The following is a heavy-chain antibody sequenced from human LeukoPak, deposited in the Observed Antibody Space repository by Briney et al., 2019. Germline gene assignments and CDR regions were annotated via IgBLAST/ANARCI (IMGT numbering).Heavy chain of an antibody. CDR3: ARGRALRKWFDP. V-gene: IGHV1-69*05. CDR2: IIPIFGTA. J-gene: IGHJ5*02. Sequence: ASVKVSCKASRGTFSSYVISWVRQAPGQGLEWMGGIIPIFGTANYAQKFQGRVTITTDESTSTAYMEVNRLRDEDTAVYCCARGRALRKWFDPWGQGTLVTVSS. CDR1: RGTFSSYV.